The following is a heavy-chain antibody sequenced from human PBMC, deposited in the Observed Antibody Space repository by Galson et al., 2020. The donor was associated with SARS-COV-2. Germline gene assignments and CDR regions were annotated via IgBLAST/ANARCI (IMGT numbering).Heavy chain of an antibody. V-gene: IGHV3-11*06. CDR3: ARVVYGSGSYYRFFDY. J-gene: IGHJ4*02. D-gene: IGHD3-10*01. Sequence: RFTISRDNAKNSLYLQMNSLRAEDTAVYYCARVVYGSGSYYRFFDYWGQVILVTVSS.